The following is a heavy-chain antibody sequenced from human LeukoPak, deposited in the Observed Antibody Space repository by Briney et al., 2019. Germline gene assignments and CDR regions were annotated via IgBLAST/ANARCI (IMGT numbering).Heavy chain of an antibody. CDR2: ISGSGGST. CDR3: AKALPHFTFAFDI. CDR1: GYTFSSYA. Sequence: PGGSLRLSCAASGYTFSSYAMSWVRQAPGKGLERVSSISGSGGSTYYADSVKGRFTISRDNSKNTLYLQMNSLRAEDTAIYYCAKALPHFTFAFDIWGQGTMVTASS. D-gene: IGHD3-16*01. J-gene: IGHJ3*02. V-gene: IGHV3-23*01.